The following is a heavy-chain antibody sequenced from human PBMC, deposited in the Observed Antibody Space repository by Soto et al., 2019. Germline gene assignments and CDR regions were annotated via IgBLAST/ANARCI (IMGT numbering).Heavy chain of an antibody. CDR2: ISGNGRNT. CDR1: GLTFSRHG. J-gene: IGHJ4*02. V-gene: IGHV3-23*01. CDR3: AKNGLSNTPSAIDS. D-gene: IGHD2-2*01. Sequence: EVQLLESGGGLAQPGGSLRLSCAVSGLTFSRHGMSWVRQAPGKGLDWVSAISGNGRNTYYADSVKGRFTVSRDNSENTLFLQMNSLRAEDTAMYFCAKNGLSNTPSAIDSWGQGTPVTVSS.